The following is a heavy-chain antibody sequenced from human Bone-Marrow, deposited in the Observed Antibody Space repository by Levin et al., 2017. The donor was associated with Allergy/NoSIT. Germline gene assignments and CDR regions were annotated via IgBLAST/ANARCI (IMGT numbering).Heavy chain of an antibody. Sequence: LSLTCAASGFSFMRYAMNWVRQAPGKGLEWVSTISGSGDSTYYADSMKGRFTISRDNFKNTLYLQMDSLRAEDTAVYFCAKDRGHDSTGYVGMYYYGLDVWGQGTTVTVSS. CDR3: AKDRGHDSTGYVGMYYYGLDV. D-gene: IGHD3-22*01. CDR1: GFSFMRYA. CDR2: ISGSGDST. V-gene: IGHV3-23*01. J-gene: IGHJ6*02.